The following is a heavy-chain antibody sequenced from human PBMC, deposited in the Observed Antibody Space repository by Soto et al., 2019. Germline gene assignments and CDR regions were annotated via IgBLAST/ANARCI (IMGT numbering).Heavy chain of an antibody. CDR2: MNPNSGNT. CDR3: ETTIFKLAQEYYYYYMDV. V-gene: IGHV1-8*01. J-gene: IGHJ6*03. Sequence: ASVKVSCKASGYTFTSYDINWVRQATGQGLEWMGWMNPNSGNTGYAQKFQGRVTMTRNTSISTAYMELSSLRSEDTAVYYCETTIFKLAQEYYYYYMDVWGKGTTVTVSS. CDR1: GYTFTSYD. D-gene: IGHD3-9*01.